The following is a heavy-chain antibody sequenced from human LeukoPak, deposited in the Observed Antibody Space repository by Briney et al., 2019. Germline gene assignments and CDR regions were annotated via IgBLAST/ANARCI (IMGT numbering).Heavy chain of an antibody. D-gene: IGHD3-10*01. J-gene: IGHJ5*02. V-gene: IGHV7-4-1*02. CDR2: INTNTGNP. CDR3: ARVVVRGVISSLFRLPTNWFDP. Sequence: GASVTVSCKASGYTFSTYAMNWVRQAPGQGLEWMGWINTNTGNPTYAQGFTGRFVFSLDPSVSTAYLQISSLKAEDTAVYYCARVVVRGVISSLFRLPTNWFDPWGQGTLVTVSS. CDR1: GYTFSTYA.